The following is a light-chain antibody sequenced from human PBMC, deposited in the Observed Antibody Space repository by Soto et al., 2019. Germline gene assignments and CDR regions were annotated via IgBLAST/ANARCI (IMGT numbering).Light chain of an antibody. V-gene: IGKV3-15*01. CDR3: QQYNNWPPYT. CDR1: QSVSSN. CDR2: GAS. Sequence: EIVMTQSPATLSVSPGERATLSCRASQSVSSNLAWYQQKPGQAPRLLIYGASTRATDIRARFSGSGSGTEFTLTISSLQSEDFAVYYCQQYNNWPPYTFGQGTKLEIK. J-gene: IGKJ2*01.